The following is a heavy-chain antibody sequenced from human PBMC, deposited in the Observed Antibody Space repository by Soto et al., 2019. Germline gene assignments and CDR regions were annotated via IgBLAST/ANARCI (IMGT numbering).Heavy chain of an antibody. CDR1: GYTFTSYG. D-gene: IGHD6-13*01. CDR2: ISAYNGNT. Sequence: QVQLVQSGAEVKKPGASVKVSCKASGYTFTSYGISWVRQAPGQGLEWMGWISAYNGNTNYAQKLQGRVTMTTDTSTSTAYMELSSLRSDDTAVYYCARDTPGSIAAGRRYYYYGMDVWGQGTTVTVSS. J-gene: IGHJ6*02. V-gene: IGHV1-18*01. CDR3: ARDTPGSIAAGRRYYYYGMDV.